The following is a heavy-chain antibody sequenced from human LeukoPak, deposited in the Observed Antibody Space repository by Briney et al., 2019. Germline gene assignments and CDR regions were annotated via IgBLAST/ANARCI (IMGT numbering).Heavy chain of an antibody. J-gene: IGHJ4*02. CDR3: AREGRILWVGELTLRY. Sequence: GASVKVSCKASGYTFTSYAMHWVRQAPGQRREWMGWINAGNGNTKYSQKFQGRVTITRDTTASTAYMELSSLRSEGTAVYYCAREGRILWVGELTLRYWGQGTLVTVSP. CDR2: INAGNGNT. D-gene: IGHD3-10*01. CDR1: GYTFTSYA. V-gene: IGHV1-3*01.